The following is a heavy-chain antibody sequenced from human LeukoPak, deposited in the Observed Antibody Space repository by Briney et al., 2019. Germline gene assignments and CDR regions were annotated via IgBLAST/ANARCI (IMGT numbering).Heavy chain of an antibody. J-gene: IGHJ4*02. CDR2: ISYDGSIK. V-gene: IGHV3-30-3*01. D-gene: IGHD4-17*01. CDR3: AKDRWTVTIIGDFDY. CDR1: GFTFSSYA. Sequence: GGSLRLSSAASGFTFSSYAMHWVRQAPGKGLEWVAVISYDGSIKYYADSVKGRFTISRDNSKNTLYLQMNSLRAEDTAVYHCAKDRWTVTIIGDFDYWGQGTLVTVSS.